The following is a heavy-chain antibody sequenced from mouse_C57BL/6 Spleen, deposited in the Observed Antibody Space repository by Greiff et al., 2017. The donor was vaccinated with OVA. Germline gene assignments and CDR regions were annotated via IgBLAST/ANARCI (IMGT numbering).Heavy chain of an antibody. CDR3: ARSVTTVVARGYAIDY. V-gene: IGHV7-3*01. D-gene: IGHD1-1*01. Sequence: EVQVVESGGGLVQPGGSLSLSCAASGFTFTDYYMSWVRQPPGKALEWLGFIRNKANGYTTEYSASVKGRFTISRDNSQSILYIQMKALRAEDSATYYCARSVTTVVARGYAIDYWGQGTSVTVSS. CDR2: IRNKANGYTT. CDR1: GFTFTDYY. J-gene: IGHJ4*01.